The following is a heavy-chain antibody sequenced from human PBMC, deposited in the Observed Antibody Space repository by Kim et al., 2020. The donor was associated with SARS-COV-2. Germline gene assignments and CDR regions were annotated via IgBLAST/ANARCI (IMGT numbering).Heavy chain of an antibody. J-gene: IGHJ4*02. V-gene: IGHV3-23*01. CDR2: VSGSGTDT. CDR3: AKDGGGWWTSSWYYFDY. D-gene: IGHD6-13*01. CDR1: GFTFHNYA. Sequence: GGSLRLSCEASGFTFHNYALSWIRQAPGKGLEWVSAVSGSGTDTFYADSVKGRFTISRDNSKNILYLQMNSLRAEDTAVYYCAKDGGGWWTSSWYYFDYWGQGIQVTVSS.